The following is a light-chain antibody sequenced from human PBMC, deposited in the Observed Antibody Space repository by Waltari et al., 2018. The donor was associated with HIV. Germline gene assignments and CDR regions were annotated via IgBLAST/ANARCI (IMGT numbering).Light chain of an antibody. Sequence: QSALTQPASVSGSPGQSITISCIGTSSDVGGYHYVSWYQHHPGKAPKLMIYEVSNRPSGVANRFSGSKSGNTASLTSSGLQAEDEADYYCSSYTSTKVLFGGGTKLTVL. CDR3: SSYTSTKVL. V-gene: IGLV2-14*01. CDR2: EVS. CDR1: SSDVGGYHY. J-gene: IGLJ2*01.